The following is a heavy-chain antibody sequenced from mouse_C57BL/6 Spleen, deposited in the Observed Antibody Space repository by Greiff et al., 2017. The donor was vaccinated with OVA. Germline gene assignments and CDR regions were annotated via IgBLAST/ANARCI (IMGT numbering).Heavy chain of an antibody. J-gene: IGHJ3*01. V-gene: IGHV2-6*03. CDR1: GFSLTSYG. CDR3: ARDYGSSFPCAY. D-gene: IGHD1-1*01. Sequence: QVQLKESGPGLVAPSQSLSITCTVSGFSLTSYGVHWVRQPPGKGLEWLVVIWSDGSTTYNSALKSRLSISKDNSKSQVFLKMNSLHADDTAMYYCARDYGSSFPCAYWGQGTLVTVSA. CDR2: IWSDGST.